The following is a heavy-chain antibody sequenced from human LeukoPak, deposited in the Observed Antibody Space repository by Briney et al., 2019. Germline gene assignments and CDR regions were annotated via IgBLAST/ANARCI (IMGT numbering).Heavy chain of an antibody. CDR2: IYYSGST. D-gene: IGHD3-22*01. CDR1: GGSISSYC. Sequence: SETLSLTCTVSGGSISSYCWSWIRQPPGKGLEWIGYIYYSGSTNYNPSLKSRVTISVDTSKNQFSLKLSSVTAADTAVYYCARVAEEHYDSSGYYTHFDYWGQGTLVTVSS. V-gene: IGHV4-59*01. CDR3: ARVAEEHYDSSGYYTHFDY. J-gene: IGHJ4*02.